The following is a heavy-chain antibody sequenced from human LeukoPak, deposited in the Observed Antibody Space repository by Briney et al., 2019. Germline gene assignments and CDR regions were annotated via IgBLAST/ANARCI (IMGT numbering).Heavy chain of an antibody. D-gene: IGHD6-6*01. CDR3: ARASIPDC. Sequence: HSGGSLRLSCAASGFTFSSYSMNWVRQAPGKGLEWVANIKQDGSARYYVDSVKGRFTISRDNAMNLLYLQMNSLRAEDTAVYYCARASIPDCWGQGTLVTVSS. J-gene: IGHJ4*02. CDR1: GFTFSSYS. V-gene: IGHV3-7*01. CDR2: IKQDGSAR.